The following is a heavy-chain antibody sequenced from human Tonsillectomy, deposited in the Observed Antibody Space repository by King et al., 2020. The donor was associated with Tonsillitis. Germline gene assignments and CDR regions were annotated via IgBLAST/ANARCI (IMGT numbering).Heavy chain of an antibody. Sequence: VQLVESGGGLVQPGGTLRLSCEASRFTFSSYAMSWVRQAPGKGLEWVSTIRGSGGSTYYADPVKGRFTVSRDNFKNTLYLQMNSLRAEDTAVYYCAKQSCSGGICTSDYCGQGTLCTVSS. J-gene: IGHJ4*02. CDR2: IRGSGGST. CDR1: RFTFSSYA. V-gene: IGHV3-23*04. D-gene: IGHD2-15*01. CDR3: AKQSCSGGICTSDY.